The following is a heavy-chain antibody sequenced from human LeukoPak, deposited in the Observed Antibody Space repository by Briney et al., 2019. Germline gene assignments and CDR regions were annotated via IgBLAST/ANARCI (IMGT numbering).Heavy chain of an antibody. CDR3: ARVVPPTDYGSGSYFWDPYYFDY. CDR2: ISGSGGST. Sequence: PGRSLRLSCAASGFTFSNYAMSWVRQAPGKGLEWVSAISGSGGSTYYADSVKGRFTISRDNSKNTLYLQMNSLRAEDMAVYYCARVVPPTDYGSGSYFWDPYYFDYWGQGTLVTVSS. V-gene: IGHV3-23*01. CDR1: GFTFSNYA. D-gene: IGHD3-10*01. J-gene: IGHJ4*02.